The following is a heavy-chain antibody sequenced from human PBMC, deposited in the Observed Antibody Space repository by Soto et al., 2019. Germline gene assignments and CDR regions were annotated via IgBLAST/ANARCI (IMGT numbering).Heavy chain of an antibody. D-gene: IGHD2-2*01. Sequence: ASVKVSCKASGYTFTSYAMHWVRQAPGQRLEWMGWISAYNGNTKYSQKLQGRVTMTTDTSTSTAYMELRSLRSDDTAVYYCAREKDQLPEGWFDPWGQGTLVTVSS. CDR3: AREKDQLPEGWFDP. CDR1: GYTFTSYA. CDR2: ISAYNGNT. V-gene: IGHV1-3*01. J-gene: IGHJ5*02.